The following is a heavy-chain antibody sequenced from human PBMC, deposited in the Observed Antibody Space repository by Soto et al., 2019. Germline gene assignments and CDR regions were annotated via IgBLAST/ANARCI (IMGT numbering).Heavy chain of an antibody. CDR2: IIPIFGTA. CDR3: ARGSSSNSYYYYYGMDV. V-gene: IGHV1-69*12. Sequence: QVQLVQSGAEVKKPGSSVKVSCKASGGTFSSYAISWVRQAPGQGLEWMGGIIPIFGTANYAQKFQGRVTITADESTSTAYMELSSMRSEDTAVYYCARGSSSNSYYYYYGMDVWGQGTTVTVSS. D-gene: IGHD4-4*01. CDR1: GGTFSSYA. J-gene: IGHJ6*02.